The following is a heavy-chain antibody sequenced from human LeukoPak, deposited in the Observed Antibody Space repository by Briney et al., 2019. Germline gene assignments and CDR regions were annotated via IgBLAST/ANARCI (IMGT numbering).Heavy chain of an antibody. J-gene: IGHJ4*02. V-gene: IGHV3-30*03. CDR3: AREEVVTAGFDY. CDR2: ISYDGSNK. CDR1: GFTFSSYG. D-gene: IGHD2-21*02. Sequence: PGRSLRLSCAASGFTFSSYGMHWVRQAPGKGLEWVAVISYDGSNKYYADSVKGRFTISRDNSKNTLYLQMNSLRAEDTAVYYCAREEVVTAGFDYWGQGTLVTVSS.